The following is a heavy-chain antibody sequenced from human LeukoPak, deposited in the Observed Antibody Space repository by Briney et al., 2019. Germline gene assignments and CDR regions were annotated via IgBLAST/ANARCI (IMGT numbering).Heavy chain of an antibody. J-gene: IGHJ5*02. CDR3: ARGRRYYGSENRNWFDP. Sequence: ASVKVSCKASGYTFTDCYLNWVRQAPGQGLEWMGIINPSGGSTSYAQKFQGRVTMTRDTSTSTVYMELSSLRSEDTAVYYCARGRRYYGSENRNWFDPWGQGTLVTVSS. CDR1: GYTFTDCY. CDR2: INPSGGST. V-gene: IGHV1-46*01. D-gene: IGHD3-10*01.